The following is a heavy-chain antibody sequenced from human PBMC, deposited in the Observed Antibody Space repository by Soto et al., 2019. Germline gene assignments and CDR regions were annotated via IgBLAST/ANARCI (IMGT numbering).Heavy chain of an antibody. V-gene: IGHV3-23*01. CDR1: GFTFSSYA. CDR3: AKDPSWGRGILDAFDI. CDR2: ISGSGGST. D-gene: IGHD3-16*01. J-gene: IGHJ3*02. Sequence: GGSLRLSCAASGFTFSSYAMSWVRQAPGKGLEWVSAISGSGGSTYYADSVKGRFTISRDNSKNTLYLQMNSLRAEDTAVYYCAKDPSWGRGILDAFDIWGQGTMVTVSS.